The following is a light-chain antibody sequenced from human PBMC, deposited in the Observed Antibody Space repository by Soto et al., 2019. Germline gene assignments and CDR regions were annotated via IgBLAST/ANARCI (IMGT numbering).Light chain of an antibody. V-gene: IGLV2-14*01. Sequence: QSALTQPASVSGSPGQSITISCTGTSSDVGGSNYVSWYQQHPGKAPKLMIYDVSNRPSGVSNRFSGSKSGNTACLTISGLQAEDEADYYCGSYTSSSTLYVFGTGTKLTVL. CDR2: DVS. J-gene: IGLJ1*01. CDR1: SSDVGGSNY. CDR3: GSYTSSSTLYV.